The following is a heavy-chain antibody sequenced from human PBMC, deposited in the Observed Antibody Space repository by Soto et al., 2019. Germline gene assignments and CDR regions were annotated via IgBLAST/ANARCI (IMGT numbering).Heavy chain of an antibody. D-gene: IGHD6-13*01. CDR2: IHTTENT. CDR1: GDSISSYY. V-gene: IGHV4-4*07. Sequence: SETQSLTCTVSGDSISSYYWSWIRQPAGKGMEWIGRIHTTENTNYNPSLKSRVTMSIDTSKNQLSLKLSSLTAADTAVYYCARALSSAAGLYFDYWGQGTRVIVSS. J-gene: IGHJ4*02. CDR3: ARALSSAAGLYFDY.